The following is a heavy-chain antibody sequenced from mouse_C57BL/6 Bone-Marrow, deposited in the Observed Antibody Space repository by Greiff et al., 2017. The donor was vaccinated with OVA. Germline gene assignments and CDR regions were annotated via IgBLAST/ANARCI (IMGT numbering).Heavy chain of an antibody. CDR2: ISVGGSYI. CDR3: AKRATVVADCGMDY. J-gene: IGHJ4*01. Sequence: EVHLVEPGGGLVKPGGSLKLPCAAFGFTFSSYAMSWGRQTQEKRLEWVATISVGGSYISYPDNAKGRFTIARDNGKNNLFLEEIHLKPEDTAMYDCAKRATVVADCGMDYWGQGTSVTVSS. V-gene: IGHV5-4*01. CDR1: GFTFSSYA. D-gene: IGHD1-1*01.